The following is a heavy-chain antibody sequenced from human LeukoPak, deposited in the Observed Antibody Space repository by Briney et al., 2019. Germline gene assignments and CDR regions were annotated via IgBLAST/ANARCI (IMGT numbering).Heavy chain of an antibody. D-gene: IGHD4-17*01. CDR2: IYYSGGT. J-gene: IGHJ6*02. CDR1: GGSISSGDYY. V-gene: IGHV4-31*03. CDR3: ARGGDYYYYGMDV. Sequence: PSETLSLTCTVSGGSISSGDYYWSWIRQHPGKGLEWIGYIYYSGGTYYNPSLKSRVTISVDTSKNQFSLKLSSVTAADTAVYYCARGGDYYYYGMDVWGQGTTVTVSS.